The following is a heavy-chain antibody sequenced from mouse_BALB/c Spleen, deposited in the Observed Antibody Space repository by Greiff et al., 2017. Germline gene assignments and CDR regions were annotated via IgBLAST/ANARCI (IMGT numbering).Heavy chain of an antibody. CDR1: GFSLTSYG. J-gene: IGHJ4*01. V-gene: IGHV2-5-1*01. CDR2: IWRGGST. D-gene: IGHD1-1*01. Sequence: VKLQESGPSLVQPSQSLSITCTVSGFSLTSYGVHWVRQSPGKGLEWLGVIWRGGSTDYNAAFMSRLSITKDNSKSQVFFKMNSLQADDTAIYYCAKKGYYGSSWAMDYWGQGTSVTVSS. CDR3: AKKGYYGSSWAMDY.